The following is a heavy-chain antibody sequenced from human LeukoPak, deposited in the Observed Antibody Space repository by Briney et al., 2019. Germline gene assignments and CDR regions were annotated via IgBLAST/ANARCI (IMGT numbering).Heavy chain of an antibody. CDR3: TTNAPTPGPGGY. Sequence: GGSLRLSCSASGLTVTNAWMNWVRQAPGEGLDWVGRIASKTDGGATDYAAPVKGRFTISRDDSKNTLYLQMNSLKTEDTAVYYCTTNAPTPGPGGYWGQGTLVTVSS. V-gene: IGHV3-15*07. CDR1: GLTVTNAW. D-gene: IGHD1-14*01. CDR2: IASKTDGGAT. J-gene: IGHJ4*02.